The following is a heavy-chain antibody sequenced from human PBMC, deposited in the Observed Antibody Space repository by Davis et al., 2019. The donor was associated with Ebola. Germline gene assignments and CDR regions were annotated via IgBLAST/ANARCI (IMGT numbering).Heavy chain of an antibody. D-gene: IGHD6-13*01. CDR2: IKQDGSEK. CDR3: ARLSSQQLGYYYYYGMDV. Sequence: GGSLRLSCAASGFTFSSYWMSWVRQAPGKGLEWVANIKQDGSEKYYVDSVKGRFTISRDNAKNSLYLQMNSLRAEDTAVYYCARLSSQQLGYYYYYGMDVWGQGTTVTVSS. CDR1: GFTFSSYW. J-gene: IGHJ6*02. V-gene: IGHV3-7*01.